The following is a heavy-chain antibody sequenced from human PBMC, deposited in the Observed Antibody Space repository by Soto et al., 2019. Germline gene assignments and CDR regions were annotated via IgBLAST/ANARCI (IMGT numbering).Heavy chain of an antibody. Sequence: QVQLQESGPGLVKPSQTLSLTCTVSGGSISSGGYYWSWIRQHPGQGLEWIGYIYYRGSTYYNPSLRSRLTISVDTSKNQFSLKLSSVTAADTAVYYCAREPRNYYDSSGYYFKAFDIWGQGTMVTVSS. J-gene: IGHJ3*02. CDR1: GGSISSGGYY. CDR2: IYYRGST. V-gene: IGHV4-31*03. D-gene: IGHD3-22*01. CDR3: AREPRNYYDSSGYYFKAFDI.